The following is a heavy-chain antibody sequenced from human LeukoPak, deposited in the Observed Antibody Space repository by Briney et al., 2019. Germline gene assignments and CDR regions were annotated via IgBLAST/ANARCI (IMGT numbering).Heavy chain of an antibody. J-gene: IGHJ3*02. CDR2: ISSSGATI. D-gene: IGHD3-16*01. Sequence: GGSLRLSCAASGSTFSSFSTYDFNWVRQAPGKGLEWVSYISSSGATIYYADSVKGRFTVSRDNAKNSLYLQMNSLRAEDTAIYYCARDLVSGAYTFDIWGHGTMVAVSS. V-gene: IGHV3-48*03. CDR1: GSTFSS. CDR3: ARDLVSGAYTFDI.